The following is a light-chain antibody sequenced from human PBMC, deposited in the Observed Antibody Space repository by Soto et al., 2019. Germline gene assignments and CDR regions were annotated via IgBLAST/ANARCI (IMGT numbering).Light chain of an antibody. CDR3: HRYNNCPPYT. CDR2: GAS. CDR1: QSVSTN. J-gene: IGKJ2*01. Sequence: EIVMTQSPATLSVFPGERATLSCRASQSVSTNLAWYQQKPGQAPRLLIYGASARATGIPARFSGSGSGTGLTLTISSLQYEDFAVYCCHRYNNCPPYTFGQGTKLEIK. V-gene: IGKV3-15*01.